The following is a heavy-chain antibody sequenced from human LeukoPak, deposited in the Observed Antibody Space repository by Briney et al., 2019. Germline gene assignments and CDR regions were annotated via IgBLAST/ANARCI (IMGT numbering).Heavy chain of an antibody. V-gene: IGHV3-21*01. Sequence: PGGSLRLSCAASGFTSSSYSMNWVRQAPGKGLEWVSSISSSSSYIYYADSVKGRFTISRDNAKNSLYLQMNSLRAEDTAVYYCARRSSGYYYFFDYWGQGTLVTVSS. CDR2: ISSSSSYI. CDR1: GFTSSSYS. J-gene: IGHJ4*02. CDR3: ARRSSGYYYFFDY. D-gene: IGHD3-22*01.